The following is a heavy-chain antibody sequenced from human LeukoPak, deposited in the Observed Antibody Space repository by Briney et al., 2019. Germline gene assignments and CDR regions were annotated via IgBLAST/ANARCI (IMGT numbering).Heavy chain of an antibody. CDR1: GFTFSSYG. V-gene: IGHV3-30*03. Sequence: GGSLRLSCAASGFTFSSYGMHWVRQAPGKGLEWVGVISYDGSNKYYADSVKGRFTISRDNSKNTLYLQMNSLRAEDTAVYYCASIGGVEAFDIWGQGTMVTVSS. D-gene: IGHD3-10*01. CDR2: ISYDGSNK. CDR3: ASIGGVEAFDI. J-gene: IGHJ3*02.